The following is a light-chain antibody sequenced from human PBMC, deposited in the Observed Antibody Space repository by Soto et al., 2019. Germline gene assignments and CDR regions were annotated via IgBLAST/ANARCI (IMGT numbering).Light chain of an antibody. CDR1: SSNIGAGYD. CDR2: GNS. CDR3: QPYDSSLSGSWV. Sequence: QSVLTQPPSVSGAPGQRVTISCTGSSSNIGAGYDVHWYQQLPGTAPKLLIYGNSNRPSGVPDRFSGSKSGTSASLAITGLQAEEGADYSPQPYDSSLSGSWVFGGGTNLPVL. J-gene: IGLJ3*02. V-gene: IGLV1-40*01.